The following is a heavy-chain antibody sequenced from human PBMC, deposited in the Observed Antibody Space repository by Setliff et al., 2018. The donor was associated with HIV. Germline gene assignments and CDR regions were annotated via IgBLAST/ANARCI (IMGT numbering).Heavy chain of an antibody. V-gene: IGHV4-59*11. D-gene: IGHD5-18*01. CDR3: ARGGYPGLLDY. CDR2: IYYSGST. Sequence: SETPSLPSTVSGGSISSHYWSWIRQPPGKGREWIGSIYYSGSTNYNPSLKSRVTISVDTSKNQFSLKLSSVPAADTAVYYCARGGYPGLLDYWGRGTLVTVSS. J-gene: IGHJ4*02. CDR1: GGSISSHY.